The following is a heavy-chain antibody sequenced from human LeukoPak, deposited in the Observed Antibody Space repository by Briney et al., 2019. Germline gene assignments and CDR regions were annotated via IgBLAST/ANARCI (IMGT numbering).Heavy chain of an antibody. Sequence: SETLSLTCTVSGYSISSGNYWGWIRQPPGKGLEWIGSIYHSGSTYYNPSLKSRVTISVDTSKNQFSLKLSSVTAADTAVYYCAGDWGASARPGYMDVWGKGTTVTVSS. D-gene: IGHD6-6*01. J-gene: IGHJ6*03. V-gene: IGHV4-38-2*02. CDR3: AGDWGASARPGYMDV. CDR2: IYHSGST. CDR1: GYSISSGNY.